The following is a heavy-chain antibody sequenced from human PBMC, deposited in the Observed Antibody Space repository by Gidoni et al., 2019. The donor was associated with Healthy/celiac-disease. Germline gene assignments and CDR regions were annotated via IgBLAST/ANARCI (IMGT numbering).Heavy chain of an antibody. CDR1: GGSFSGYY. Sequence: QVQLQQWGAGLLKPSETLSLTCAVYGGSFSGYYWSWIRQPPGKGLEWIGEINHSGSTNYNPSLKSRVTISVDTSKNQFSLKLSSVTAADTAVYYCARVRVEGYSYGSGVDYWGQGTLVTVSS. CDR3: ARVRVEGYSYGSGVDY. V-gene: IGHV4-34*01. J-gene: IGHJ4*02. D-gene: IGHD5-18*01. CDR2: INHSGST.